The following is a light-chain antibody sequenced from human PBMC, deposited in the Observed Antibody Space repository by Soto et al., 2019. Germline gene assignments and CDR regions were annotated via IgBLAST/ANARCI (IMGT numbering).Light chain of an antibody. CDR3: QQTYSTPIT. J-gene: IGKJ5*01. Sequence: DIQMTQSPSSLSASVEDRVIITCRASQSISNHLNWYQQKPGKAPKLLIFAASSLQSGVPSRFSGSRSGPDFTLTISSLQPEDFATYYCQQTYSTPITCGQGTRREIK. CDR2: AAS. V-gene: IGKV1-39*01. CDR1: QSISNH.